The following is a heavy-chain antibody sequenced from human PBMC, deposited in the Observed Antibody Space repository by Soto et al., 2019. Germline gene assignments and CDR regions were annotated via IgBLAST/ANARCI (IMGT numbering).Heavy chain of an antibody. J-gene: IGHJ3*02. CDR3: ASVESRTYSSSWYGGPYTFDI. Sequence: ADSVKVSCKASGYTFTYRYLNWVRQAPGQALELMGWITPLNGNTNYAQKFQDRVTITRXXXXXXAXMXLXXLXSEDTAMYYCASVESRTYSSSWYGGPYTFDIWG. CDR1: GYTFTYRY. V-gene: IGHV1-45*02. D-gene: IGHD6-13*01. CDR2: ITPLNGNT.